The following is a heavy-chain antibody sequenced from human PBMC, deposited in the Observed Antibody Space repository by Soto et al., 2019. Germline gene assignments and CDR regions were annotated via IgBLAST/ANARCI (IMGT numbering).Heavy chain of an antibody. J-gene: IGHJ6*02. D-gene: IGHD1-26*01. V-gene: IGHV1-69*13. CDR2: IIPIFGTA. Sequence: GASVKVSCKASGGTFSSYAISWVRQAPGQGLEWMGGIIPIFGTANYAQKFQGRVTITADESTSTAYMELSSLRSEDTAVYYCARGAVEVGATARYYYYGMDVWGQGTTVTVSS. CDR3: ARGAVEVGATARYYYYGMDV. CDR1: GGTFSSYA.